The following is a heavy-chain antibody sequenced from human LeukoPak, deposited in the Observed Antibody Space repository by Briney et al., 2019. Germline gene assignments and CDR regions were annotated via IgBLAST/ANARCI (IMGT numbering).Heavy chain of an antibody. Sequence: ASVKVSCKASGYTFIGYHMHWVRPAPGQGLEWMGRIHPSSGATNYAQRFQGRVTLTRDTSINTAYMELSRLTSDDTAVYYCARDLPFEDWGQGTLVTVSS. V-gene: IGHV1-2*06. CDR3: ARDLPFED. J-gene: IGHJ4*02. D-gene: IGHD2/OR15-2a*01. CDR1: GYTFIGYH. CDR2: IHPSSGAT.